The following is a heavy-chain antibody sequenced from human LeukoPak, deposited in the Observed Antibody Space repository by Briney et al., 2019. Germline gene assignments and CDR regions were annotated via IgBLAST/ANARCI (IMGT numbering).Heavy chain of an antibody. CDR3: ARGGGAFCGGDCHRNFDY. V-gene: IGHV3-53*01. J-gene: IGHJ4*02. CDR1: GLTVSTDY. Sequence: PGGSLRLSCAASGLTVSTDYMSWVRQAPEKGLEWVSVIYSGGTTYYADSVKGRFTISRDSSQNTLYLQMNSLRVDDTAVYYCARGGGAFCGGDCHRNFDYRGQGTLVTVSS. D-gene: IGHD2-21*02. CDR2: IYSGGTT.